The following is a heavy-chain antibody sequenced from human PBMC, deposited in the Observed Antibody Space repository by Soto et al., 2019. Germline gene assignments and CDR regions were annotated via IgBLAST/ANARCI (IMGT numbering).Heavy chain of an antibody. CDR3: VRDLEYYAISGYGAFDI. D-gene: IGHD3-22*01. Sequence: ASVKVSCKASGYTFTSFYMHWVRQAPGQGLEWMGIINPSGGSTTYAQKFQGRVTMTRDTSTSTLYMQLSSLRSEDTAVYYFVRDLEYYAISGYGAFDIWGQGTMVT. CDR1: GYTFTSFY. J-gene: IGHJ3*02. V-gene: IGHV1-46*01. CDR2: INPSGGST.